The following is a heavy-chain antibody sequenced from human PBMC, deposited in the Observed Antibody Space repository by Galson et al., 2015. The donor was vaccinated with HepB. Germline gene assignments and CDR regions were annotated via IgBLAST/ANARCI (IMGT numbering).Heavy chain of an antibody. CDR3: ARGYGGYQYYFDY. J-gene: IGHJ4*02. V-gene: IGHV3-30-3*01. CDR1: GFTFSSYA. CDR2: ISCDGSNK. D-gene: IGHD2-2*01. Sequence: SLRLSCAASGFTFSSYAMHWVRQAPGKGLEWVAVISCDGSNKYYADSVKGRFTISRDNSKNTLYLQMNSLRAEDTAVYYCARGYGGYQYYFDYWGRGTLVTVSS.